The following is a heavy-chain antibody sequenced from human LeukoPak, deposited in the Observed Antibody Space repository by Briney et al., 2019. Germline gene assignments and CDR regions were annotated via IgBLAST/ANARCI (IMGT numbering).Heavy chain of an antibody. CDR2: IAGSGGST. CDR1: GFTIGHSA. CDR3: ANGVSGPYYCDT. J-gene: IGHJ4*02. V-gene: IGHV3-23*01. D-gene: IGHD6-19*01. Sequence: GASLRLSCAASGFTIGHSAMGWVRQAPGKGVEWVSAIAGSGGSTYYADSGKGRFTISRDISKNTVYLQMNSLRAEDTALYYCANGVSGPYYCDTWGQGTLVTVSS.